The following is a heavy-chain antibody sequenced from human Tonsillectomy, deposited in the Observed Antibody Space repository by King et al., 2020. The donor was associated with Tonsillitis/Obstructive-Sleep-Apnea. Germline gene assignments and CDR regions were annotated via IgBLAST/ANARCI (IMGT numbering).Heavy chain of an antibody. D-gene: IGHD2-2*01. Sequence: VQLQQWGAGLLKPSETLSLTCAVYGGSFSGYYWSWIRQPPGKGLEWLGEINQSGSANYNPFLKSRVTISLDTSKNQFSLKLNSVTAADTAVYYCARDLSPIDAARYYFDYWGQGTLVTVSS. CDR3: ARDLSPIDAARYYFDY. CDR1: GGSFSGYY. V-gene: IGHV4-34*01. J-gene: IGHJ4*02. CDR2: INQSGSA.